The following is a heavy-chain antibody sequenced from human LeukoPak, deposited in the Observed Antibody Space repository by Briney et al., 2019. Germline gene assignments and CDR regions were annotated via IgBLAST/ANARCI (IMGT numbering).Heavy chain of an antibody. V-gene: IGHV1-2*02. CDR2: INPNSGGT. D-gene: IGHD5-24*01. Sequence: GASVKVSCKASGYTFTGYYMHWVRQAPGQGLEWMGWINPNSGGTNYAQKFQGRVTMTRDTSISTAYMELSRLRSDDTAVYYCARDWGVGKRRWLQLRPNFSPLDYWGQGTLVTVSS. CDR1: GYTFTGYY. J-gene: IGHJ4*02. CDR3: ARDWGVGKRRWLQLRPNFSPLDY.